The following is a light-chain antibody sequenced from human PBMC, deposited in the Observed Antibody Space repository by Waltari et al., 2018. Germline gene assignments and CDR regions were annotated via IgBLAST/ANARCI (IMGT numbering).Light chain of an antibody. CDR2: NDD. CDR1: SSNIGSNT. V-gene: IGLV1-44*01. Sequence: QSVLTQPPSASGAPGQRVTITCSIGSSNIGSNTVNWYQQFPGTAPKLLMFNDDQRAAGVPGRFSGSRSVTSASLAISGLPSEDEATYYCAAWDDTLKGLFGGGTTLTVL. CDR3: AAWDDTLKGL. J-gene: IGLJ3*02.